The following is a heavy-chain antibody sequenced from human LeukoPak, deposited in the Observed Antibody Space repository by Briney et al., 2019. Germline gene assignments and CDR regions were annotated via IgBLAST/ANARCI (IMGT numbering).Heavy chain of an antibody. V-gene: IGHV3-30*03. CDR2: ISYDGSNK. Sequence: GRSLRLSCAASGFTFSSYGMHWVRQAPGKGLEWVAVISYDGSNKYYADSVKGRFTISRDNSKNTLYLQMNSLRAEDTAVYYCARDLRSGFGEFYFDYWGQGTLVTVSS. D-gene: IGHD3-10*01. J-gene: IGHJ4*02. CDR1: GFTFSSYG. CDR3: ARDLRSGFGEFYFDY.